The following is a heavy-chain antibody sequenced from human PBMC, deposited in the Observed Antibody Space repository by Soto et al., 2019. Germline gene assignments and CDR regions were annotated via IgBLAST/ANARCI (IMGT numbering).Heavy chain of an antibody. Sequence: PSETLSLTCGVYGGSFRNYYWIWVRQPPGKGLEWIGEVNHSGEATYNPSLQSRVSISLDTSNNHFSLKMTSVTAADTAIYFCAREERSPRSWFDPWGQGTQVTVSS. CDR2: VNHSGEA. V-gene: IGHV4-34*01. J-gene: IGHJ5*02. D-gene: IGHD6-25*01. CDR1: GGSFRNYY. CDR3: AREERSPRSWFDP.